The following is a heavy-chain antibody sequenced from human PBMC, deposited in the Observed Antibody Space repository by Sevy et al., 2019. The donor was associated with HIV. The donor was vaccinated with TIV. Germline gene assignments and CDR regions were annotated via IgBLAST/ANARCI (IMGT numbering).Heavy chain of an antibody. D-gene: IGHD4-17*01. CDR1: GGSISSSSYF. J-gene: IGHJ4*02. CDR3: ARQIYGDYGDGFDY. CDR2: IYYSGRT. V-gene: IGHV4-39*01. Sequence: SETLSLTCTVSGGSISSSSYFWGWIRQPPGKGLELIGSIYYSGRTYYNPSLKSRVTISVDTSKNQFSLKLSSVTAADTAGYYCARQIYGDYGDGFDYWGQGTLVTVSS.